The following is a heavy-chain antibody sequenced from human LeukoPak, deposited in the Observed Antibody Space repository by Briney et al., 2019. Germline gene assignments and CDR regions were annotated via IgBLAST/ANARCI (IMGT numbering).Heavy chain of an antibody. CDR2: ISSSATTI. J-gene: IGHJ4*02. D-gene: IGHD5-24*01. CDR1: GFTFRSHW. Sequence: AGGSLRLSCAAAGFTFRSHWMSWIRQAPGKGLEWLSYISSSATTIYYADSVKGRFTISRDNAKISLYLQMNSLRAEDTAVYYCARGRGFDYWGQGTLVTVSS. CDR3: ARGRGFDY. V-gene: IGHV3-48*01.